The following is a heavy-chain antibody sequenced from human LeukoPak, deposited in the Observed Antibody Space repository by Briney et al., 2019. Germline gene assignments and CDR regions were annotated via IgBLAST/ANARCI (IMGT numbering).Heavy chain of an antibody. Sequence: SETLSLTCAVYGGSFSGYYWSWIRQPPGKGLEWIGEINHSGSTNYNPSLKSRVTISVDTSKNQFSLKLSSVTAADTAVYYCAKTGYSSSWYENGAFDIWGQGTMVTVSS. CDR3: AKTGYSSSWYENGAFDI. J-gene: IGHJ3*02. CDR1: GGSFSGYY. V-gene: IGHV4-34*01. CDR2: INHSGST. D-gene: IGHD6-13*01.